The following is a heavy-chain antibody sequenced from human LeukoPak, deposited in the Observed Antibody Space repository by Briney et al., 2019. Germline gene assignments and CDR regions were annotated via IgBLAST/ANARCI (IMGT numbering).Heavy chain of an antibody. CDR1: GFTFSSYA. J-gene: IGHJ4*02. V-gene: IGHV3-23*01. D-gene: IGHD1-1*01. CDR3: ARAQLQSSFDY. Sequence: PGGSLRLSCAASGFTFSSYAMSWVRQAPGKGLEWVSAISGSGGSTYYADSVKGRFTISRDNAKNSVYLQMSSLRAEDTAVYYCARAQLQSSFDYWGQGTLVTVSS. CDR2: ISGSGGST.